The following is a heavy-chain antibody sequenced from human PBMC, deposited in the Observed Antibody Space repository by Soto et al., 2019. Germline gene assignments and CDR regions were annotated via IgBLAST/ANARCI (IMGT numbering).Heavy chain of an antibody. J-gene: IGHJ4*02. CDR1: GGSISSGGYY. D-gene: IGHD2-15*01. CDR2: IYYSGST. CDR3: ARGSDCSGGSCYWGSFDY. Sequence: QVQLQESGPGLVKPSQTLSLTCTVSGGSISSGGYYWSWIRQHPGKGLEWNGYIYYSGSTYYNPSLKSRVTISVDTSKNQFSLKLSSVTAADTAVYYCARGSDCSGGSCYWGSFDYWGQGTLVTVSS. V-gene: IGHV4-31*03.